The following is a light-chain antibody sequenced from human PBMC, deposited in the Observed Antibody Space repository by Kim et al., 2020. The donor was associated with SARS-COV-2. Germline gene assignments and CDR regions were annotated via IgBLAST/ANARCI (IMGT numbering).Light chain of an antibody. V-gene: IGLV3-9*01. J-gene: IGLJ2*01. CDR3: QVWDSKTVI. Sequence: SYELTQPLSVSVALGQTARITCGGNNIGSKDVHWYQQKPGQAPVLVIYTDNDRPSGIPERFSGSSSGNTATLTLSRAQAGDEADYYCQVWDSKTVIFGGGTQLTVL. CDR1: NIGSKD. CDR2: TDN.